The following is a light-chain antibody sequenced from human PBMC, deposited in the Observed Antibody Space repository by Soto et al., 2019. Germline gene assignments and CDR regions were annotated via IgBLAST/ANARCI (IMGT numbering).Light chain of an antibody. CDR2: LNSDGSH. J-gene: IGLJ2*01. CDR3: QTCAGTGFSVV. CDR1: SGHSSYA. V-gene: IGLV4-69*01. Sequence: QLVLTQSPSASASLGASVKFTCTLSSGHSSYAIAWHQQQPEKGPRFLMKLNSDGSHNKGDGIPDRFSGSSSGAERYLTISSLQSEDEADYYCQTCAGTGFSVVFGGGTKLTVL.